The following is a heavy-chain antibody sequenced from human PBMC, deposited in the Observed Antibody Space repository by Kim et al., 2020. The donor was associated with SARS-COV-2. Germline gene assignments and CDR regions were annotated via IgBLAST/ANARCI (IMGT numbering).Heavy chain of an antibody. CDR3: ARWGTTTVTDINWFDP. D-gene: IGHD4-17*01. CDR2: IYYSGST. Sequence: SETLSLTCTVSGGSISSSSYYWGWIRQPPGKGLEWIGSIYYSGSTYYNPSLKSRVTISVDTSKNQCSLKLSSVTAADTAVYYCARWGTTTVTDINWFDPWGQGTLVTVSS. CDR1: GGSISSSSYY. J-gene: IGHJ5*02. V-gene: IGHV4-39*01.